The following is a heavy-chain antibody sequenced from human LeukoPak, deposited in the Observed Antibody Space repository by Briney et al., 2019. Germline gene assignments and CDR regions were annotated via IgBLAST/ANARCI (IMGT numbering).Heavy chain of an antibody. CDR2: IGVDGGST. CDR3: AKDMFGDDYNYFDY. D-gene: IGHD3-16*01. J-gene: IGHJ4*02. Sequence: GGSLRLSCAAFGLTFADYAMHWVRQAPGKGLDWVSLIGVDGGSTYYADSVKGRFTTSRDSSKNSLYLQGNSLRTGDTALYNFAKDMFGDDYNYFDYWGQGTLVTVSS. V-gene: IGHV3-43*02. CDR1: GLTFADYA.